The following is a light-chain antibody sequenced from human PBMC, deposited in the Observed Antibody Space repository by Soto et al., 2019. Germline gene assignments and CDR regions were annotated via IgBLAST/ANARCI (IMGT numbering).Light chain of an antibody. CDR1: QSVSSSY. V-gene: IGKV3-20*01. J-gene: IGKJ2*01. Sequence: EIVLTQSPGTLSLSPGERATLSCRASQSVSSSYLAWYQQKPGQAPRLLIYGASSRATGIPDRFSGSGSGTDFTLTISRLEPEDFPVYYCQQYGSSPYTVGQGTQLEIK. CDR2: GAS. CDR3: QQYGSSPYT.